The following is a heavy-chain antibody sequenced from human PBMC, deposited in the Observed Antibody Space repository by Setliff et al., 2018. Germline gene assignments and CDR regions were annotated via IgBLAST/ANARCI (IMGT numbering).Heavy chain of an antibody. CDR2: XXXXXXXX. CDR1: GYSFTGYY. J-gene: IGHJ3*01. CDR3: ALSSLSLCSGGNCPNAFDV. V-gene: IGHV1-46*01. D-gene: IGHD2-15*01. Sequence: ASVKVSCKASGYSFTGYYMHWVRQAPGQGLEWXGXXXXXXXXXXYXQKFQGRVAMTSDTSTSTVYMEMRGLRSDDTAVYFCALSSLSLCSGGNCPNAFDVWGQGTMVTVSS.